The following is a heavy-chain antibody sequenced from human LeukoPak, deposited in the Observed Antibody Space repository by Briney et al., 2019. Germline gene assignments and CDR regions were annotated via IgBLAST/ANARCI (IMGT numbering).Heavy chain of an antibody. CDR1: GYTFTSYG. CDR3: ARVSGYCTNGVCYDPFDY. V-gene: IGHV1-18*01. CDR2: ISAYNGNT. D-gene: IGHD2-8*01. J-gene: IGHJ4*02. Sequence: ASVKVSCKASGYTFTSYGISWVRQAPGQGLEWMGWISAYNGNTNYAQKLQGRVTMTTDTFTSTAYMELRSLRSDDTAVHYCARVSGYCTNGVCYDPFDYWGQGTLVTVSS.